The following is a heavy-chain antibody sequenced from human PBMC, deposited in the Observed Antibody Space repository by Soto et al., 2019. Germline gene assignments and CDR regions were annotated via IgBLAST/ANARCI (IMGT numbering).Heavy chain of an antibody. V-gene: IGHV1-69*01. D-gene: IGHD1-1*01. J-gene: IGHJ6*02. CDR1: GGTFSSYA. CDR3: ARALETGTTGYYYYGMDV. Sequence: QVQLVQSGAEVKKPGSSVKVSCKASGGTFSSYAISWVRQAPGQGLEWMGGIIPIFGTANYAQKFQGRVTITADEYTSTAYMELSSLRSEDTAVYYCARALETGTTGYYYYGMDVWGQGTTVTVSS. CDR2: IIPIFGTA.